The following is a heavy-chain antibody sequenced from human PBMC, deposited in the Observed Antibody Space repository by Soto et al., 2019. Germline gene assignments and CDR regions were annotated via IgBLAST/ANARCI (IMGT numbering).Heavy chain of an antibody. CDR2: ISAYNGKT. D-gene: IGHD3-3*01. Sequence: QVRLVQSGAEVKKPGASVKVSCKASGYTFTSYGISWVRQAPGQGLERLGWISAYNGKTNYAQKLQGRVTMTTDTATSTAYMELRSLRSDYTPVYYGAPQPLRFLEWSHHYYCRMDVWGQGTTVTVSS. J-gene: IGHJ6*01. CDR3: APQPLRFLEWSHHYYCRMDV. V-gene: IGHV1-18*01. CDR1: GYTFTSYG.